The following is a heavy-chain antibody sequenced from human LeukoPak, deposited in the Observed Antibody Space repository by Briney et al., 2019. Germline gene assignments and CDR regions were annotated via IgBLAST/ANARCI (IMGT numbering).Heavy chain of an antibody. J-gene: IGHJ4*02. Sequence: GGSLRLSCAASGFTFSSYDIHWVRQAPGKGLEWVAFIRYDGSNKYYADSVKGRFTISRDNSKNTLYLQMNSLRAEDTAVYYCASEIIFGSFDYWGQGTLATVSS. V-gene: IGHV3-30*02. CDR2: IRYDGSNK. CDR3: ASEIIFGSFDY. CDR1: GFTFSSYD. D-gene: IGHD3-3*01.